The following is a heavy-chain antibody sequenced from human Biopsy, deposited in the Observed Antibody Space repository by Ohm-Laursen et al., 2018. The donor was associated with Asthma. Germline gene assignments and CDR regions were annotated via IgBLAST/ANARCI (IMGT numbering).Heavy chain of an antibody. V-gene: IGHV1-69*13. CDR1: GGMFGNYA. Sequence: VKISCKASGGMFGNYAISWVRQAPGLGLEWMGGISPIFGSSNYAQRFQGRVTITADIFTRTVYMELSGLRFDDTAIYYCARPGPNRDILYYYYHMDVWGQGTTVIVSS. D-gene: IGHD3-3*02. CDR2: ISPIFGSS. J-gene: IGHJ6*02. CDR3: ARPGPNRDILYYYYHMDV.